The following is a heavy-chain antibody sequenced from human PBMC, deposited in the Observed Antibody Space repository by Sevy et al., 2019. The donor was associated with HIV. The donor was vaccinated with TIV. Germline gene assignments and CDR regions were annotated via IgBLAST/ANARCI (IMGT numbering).Heavy chain of an antibody. CDR1: GFTFSSYA. Sequence: GGSLRLSCAASGFTFSSYAMSWVRQAPGKGLEWVSAISGSGGSTYYADSVKGRFTISRDNSKNTLYLQMNSLRAEDTAVYYCWRCSGGSCYSSWFDPWGQGTLVTVS. D-gene: IGHD2-15*01. CDR2: ISGSGGST. CDR3: WRCSGGSCYSSWFDP. V-gene: IGHV3-23*01. J-gene: IGHJ5*02.